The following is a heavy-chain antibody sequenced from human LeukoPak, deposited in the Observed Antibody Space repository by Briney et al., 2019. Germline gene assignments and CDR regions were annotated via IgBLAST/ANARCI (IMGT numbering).Heavy chain of an antibody. Sequence: ASVKVSCKASGYTFTSYGISWVRQAPGQGLEWRGWISAYNGNTNYAQKLQGRVTMTTDTSTSTAYMELSRLRSDDTAVYYCARDGELLTVGAFDIWGQGTMVTVSS. CDR3: ARDGELLTVGAFDI. CDR2: ISAYNGNT. V-gene: IGHV1-18*01. D-gene: IGHD1-26*01. J-gene: IGHJ3*02. CDR1: GYTFTSYG.